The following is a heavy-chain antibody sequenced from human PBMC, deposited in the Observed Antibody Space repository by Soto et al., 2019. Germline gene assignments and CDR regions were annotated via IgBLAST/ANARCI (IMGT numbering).Heavy chain of an antibody. J-gene: IGHJ5*02. V-gene: IGHV1-2*02. D-gene: IGHD4-17*01. CDR2: INPNSGGT. Sequence: QVQLVQSGAEVKKPGASVKVSCKASGYTFTGYYMHWVRQTPGQGLEWMGWINPNSGGTNYAQKFQGMVTMTRDTSISTAYMELSRLRSDDTAVYYCARPDRMVTPVGWFDPWGQGTPVTVSS. CDR3: ARPDRMVTPVGWFDP. CDR1: GYTFTGYY.